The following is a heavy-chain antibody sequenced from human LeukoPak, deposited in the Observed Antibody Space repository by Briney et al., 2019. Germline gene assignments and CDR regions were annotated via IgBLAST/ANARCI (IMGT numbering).Heavy chain of an antibody. CDR3: ARDAYCSSTSCYNEYYYYGMDV. Sequence: GGSLRLSCAASGFTVSSNYMSWVRQAPGKGLEWVSVIYSGGSTYYADSVKGRFTISRDNSKNTLYLQMNSLRAEDTAVYYCARDAYCSSTSCYNEYYYYGMDVWGQGTTVTVSS. V-gene: IGHV3-66*01. CDR2: IYSGGST. D-gene: IGHD2-2*02. J-gene: IGHJ6*02. CDR1: GFTVSSNY.